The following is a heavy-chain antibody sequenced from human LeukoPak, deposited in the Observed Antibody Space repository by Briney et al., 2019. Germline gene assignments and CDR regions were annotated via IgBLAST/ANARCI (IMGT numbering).Heavy chain of an antibody. V-gene: IGHV1-69*05. D-gene: IGHD3-10*01. CDR3: ARGYYGSGSYYNPPYYYYYMDV. J-gene: IGHJ6*03. CDR1: GGTFSSYA. Sequence: SVKVSCKASGGTFSSYAISWVRQAPGQGLEWMGGIIPIFGTANYAQKFQGRVTITTDESTSTAYMELSSLRSEDTAVYYCARGYYGSGSYYNPPYYYYYMDVWGKGTTVTVSS. CDR2: IIPIFGTA.